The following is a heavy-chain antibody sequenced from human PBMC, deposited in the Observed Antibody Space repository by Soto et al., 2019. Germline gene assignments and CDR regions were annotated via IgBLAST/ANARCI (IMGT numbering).Heavy chain of an antibody. CDR1: GFSLSTSGMR. J-gene: IGHJ5*02. V-gene: IGHV2-70*04. Sequence: ESGPTLVNPTQTLTLTCTFSGFSLSTSGMRVSWIRQPPGKALEWLARIDWDDDKFYSTSLKTRLTISKDTSKNQVVLTMTNMDPVDTATYYCARSPPHGYHNFEWEFDPWGQGTLVTVSS. CDR2: IDWDDDK. CDR3: ARSPPHGYHNFEWEFDP. D-gene: IGHD3-9*01.